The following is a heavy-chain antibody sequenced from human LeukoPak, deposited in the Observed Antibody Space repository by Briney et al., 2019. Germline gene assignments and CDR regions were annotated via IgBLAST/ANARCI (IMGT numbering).Heavy chain of an antibody. CDR2: IPYDGTNK. J-gene: IGHJ4*02. Sequence: GGSLRLSCAPSGFTFSNYGMHWVRQAPGKGLEWVAFIPYDGTNKYYADSVKGRFTISRDNSKNTLYLQMNSLRAADTALYYCVQGTRRGAITMVRGVIGKSYYFDSWGQGTLVTVSS. CDR1: GFTFSNYG. D-gene: IGHD3-10*01. V-gene: IGHV3-30*02. CDR3: VQGTRRGAITMVRGVIGKSYYFDS.